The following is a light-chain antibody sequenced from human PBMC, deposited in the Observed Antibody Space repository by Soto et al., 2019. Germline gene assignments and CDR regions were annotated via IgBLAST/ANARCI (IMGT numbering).Light chain of an antibody. CDR3: QQYGTTPWT. V-gene: IGKV3-20*01. Sequence: EIVLTQSPGTLSLSPGERATLSCRASQSVSSSYLAWHQHKPGQAPRLLISGTSSRATGIPDRFSGSGAGTDFTLTISRLEPEDFAVYYCQQYGTTPWTFGQGTKVEVK. CDR1: QSVSSSY. CDR2: GTS. J-gene: IGKJ1*01.